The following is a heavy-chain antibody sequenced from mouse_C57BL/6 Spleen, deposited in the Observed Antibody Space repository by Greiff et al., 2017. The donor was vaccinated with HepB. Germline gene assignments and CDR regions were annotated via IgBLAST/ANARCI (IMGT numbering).Heavy chain of an antibody. J-gene: IGHJ2*01. Sequence: DVKLVESGGGLVKPGGSLKLSCAASGFTFSDYGMHWVRQAPEKGLEWVAYISSGSSTIYYADTVKGRFTISRDNAKNTLFLQMTSLRSEDTAMYYCARELREYYFDYWGQGTTLTVSS. D-gene: IGHD1-1*01. CDR2: ISSGSSTI. V-gene: IGHV5-17*01. CDR1: GFTFSDYG. CDR3: ARELREYYFDY.